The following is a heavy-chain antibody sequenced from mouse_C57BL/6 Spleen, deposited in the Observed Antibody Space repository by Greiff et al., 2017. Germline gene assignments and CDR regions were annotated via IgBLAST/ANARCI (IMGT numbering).Heavy chain of an antibody. CDR3: ARGYYGSSPVFDV. CDR1: GYTFTSYW. D-gene: IGHD1-1*01. Sequence: QVQLQQPGAELVKPGASVKLSCKASGYTFTSYWMHWVKQRPGQGLEWIGMIHPNSGSTNYNEKFKSKATLTVDKSSSTAYMQLSSLTSEDSAVYDCARGYYGSSPVFDVWGTGTTVTVSS. CDR2: IHPNSGST. V-gene: IGHV1-64*01. J-gene: IGHJ1*03.